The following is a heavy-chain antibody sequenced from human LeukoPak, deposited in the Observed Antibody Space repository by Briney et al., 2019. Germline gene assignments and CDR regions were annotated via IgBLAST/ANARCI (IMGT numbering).Heavy chain of an antibody. CDR3: ARGIRTYYSDSSGYSY. Sequence: SQTLSLTCTVSDGSISSGGFFWDWVRQHPGRGLEWIGYIYNSGSAYYNPSLKSRVTISVDTSKNHLSLKLSSVTAADTAVYSCARGIRTYYSDSSGYSYWGQGTLVTVSS. CDR1: DGSISSGGFF. J-gene: IGHJ4*02. V-gene: IGHV4-31*03. D-gene: IGHD3-22*01. CDR2: IYNSGSA.